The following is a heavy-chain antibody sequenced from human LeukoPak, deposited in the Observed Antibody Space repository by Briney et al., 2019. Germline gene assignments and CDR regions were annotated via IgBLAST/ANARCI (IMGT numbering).Heavy chain of an antibody. D-gene: IGHD3-10*01. CDR2: IYHSGST. CDR1: GGSISSGGYS. V-gene: IGHV4-30-2*01. Sequence: SETLSLTCAVSGGSISSGGYSWSWIRQPPGKGLEWIGYIYHSGSTYYNPSLKSRVTISVDRSKNQFSLKLSSVTAADTAVYYCARSGGSGTKAGWFDPWGQGTLVTVSS. CDR3: ARSGGSGTKAGWFDP. J-gene: IGHJ5*02.